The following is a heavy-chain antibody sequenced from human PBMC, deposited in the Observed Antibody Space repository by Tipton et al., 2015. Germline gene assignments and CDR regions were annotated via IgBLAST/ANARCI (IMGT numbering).Heavy chain of an antibody. CDR3: ARARLDRSSSSDF. J-gene: IGHJ4*02. CDR1: GYRFSNHW. Sequence: VQLVQSGGEVKKPGESLNISCKASGYRFSNHWIGWVRQMPGKGLEWVGIIHPSDSETIYSPSFQGQVTISADSSTSTAYLQWSSLKVSDTAMYYCARARLDRSSSSDFCGQGTLVTVSS. D-gene: IGHD6-6*01. CDR2: IHPSDSET. V-gene: IGHV5-51*01.